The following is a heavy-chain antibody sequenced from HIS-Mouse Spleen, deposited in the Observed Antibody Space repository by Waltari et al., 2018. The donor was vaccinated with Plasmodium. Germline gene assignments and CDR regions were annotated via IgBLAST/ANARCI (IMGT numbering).Heavy chain of an antibody. CDR1: GYPFTNYG. V-gene: IGHV1-18*01. J-gene: IGHJ3*02. Sequence: QVQLVQSGAEVKKPGASVKVSCTASGYPFTNYGISWLRQAPGQGLEWMGWISPYNGNTHFAQKLQGRVTMTTDTSTSTAYMELRSLRSDDTAVYYCARGSAGDAFDIWGQGTMVTVSS. D-gene: IGHD6-19*01. CDR3: ARGSAGDAFDI. CDR2: ISPYNGNT.